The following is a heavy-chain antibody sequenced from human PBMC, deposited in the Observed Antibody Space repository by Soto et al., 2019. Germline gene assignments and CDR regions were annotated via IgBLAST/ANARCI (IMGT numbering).Heavy chain of an antibody. CDR3: ARPHQNYDILTGYFAQHYFDY. CDR2: IWYDGSNK. J-gene: IGHJ4*02. CDR1: GFTFSSYG. V-gene: IGHV3-33*01. D-gene: IGHD3-9*01. Sequence: PGGSLRLSCAASGFTFSSYGMHWVRQAPGKGLEWVAVIWYDGSNKYYADSVKGRFTISRDNSKNTLYLQMNSLRAEDTAVYYCARPHQNYDILTGYFAQHYFDYWGQGTLVTVSS.